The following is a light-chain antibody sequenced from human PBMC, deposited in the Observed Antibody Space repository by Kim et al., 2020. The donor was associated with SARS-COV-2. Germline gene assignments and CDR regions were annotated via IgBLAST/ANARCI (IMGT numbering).Light chain of an antibody. Sequence: APGRTARITCGGNNIGSKRVLWYQQEPGQAPVLVIYYDSDRPSGIHERFSGSNSGNTATLTISRVEAGDEADYYCQVWDSSSDHVVFGGGTQLTVL. CDR3: QVWDSSSDHVV. J-gene: IGLJ2*01. CDR1: NIGSKR. CDR2: YDS. V-gene: IGLV3-21*04.